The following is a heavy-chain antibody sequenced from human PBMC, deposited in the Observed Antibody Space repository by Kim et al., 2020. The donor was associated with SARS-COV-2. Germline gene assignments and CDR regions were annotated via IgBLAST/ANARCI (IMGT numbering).Heavy chain of an antibody. V-gene: IGHV3-23*01. J-gene: IGHJ5*01. D-gene: IGHD4-17*01. Sequence: GGSLRLSCAVSGFTFSRYAMSWVRQAPGKGLDWVSAISGSGGSTYYADSVKGRFTISRDNSKNTLYQQMNSLRAEDTAVYYCAKDSGNDYGDQLDSWGQGTLVTVPS. CDR3: AKDSGNDYGDQLDS. CDR2: ISGSGGST. CDR1: GFTFSRYA.